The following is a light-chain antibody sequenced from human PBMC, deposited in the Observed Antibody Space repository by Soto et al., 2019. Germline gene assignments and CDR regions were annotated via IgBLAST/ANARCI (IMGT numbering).Light chain of an antibody. CDR1: SSNIGSNA. CDR2: SGD. Sequence: QSVLTQPPSASGTPGQRVTISCSGSSSNIGSNAVSWYQHFPGTAPKVVIYSGDQRPSGVPDRFSGSKSGTSASLAISGLRAEDEADYFCAAWGDSLNTWVFGGGTKLTVL. CDR3: AAWGDSLNTWV. V-gene: IGLV1-44*01. J-gene: IGLJ3*02.